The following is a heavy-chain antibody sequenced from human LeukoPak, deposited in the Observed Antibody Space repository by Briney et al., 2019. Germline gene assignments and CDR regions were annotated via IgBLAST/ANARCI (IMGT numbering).Heavy chain of an antibody. D-gene: IGHD6-6*01. J-gene: IGHJ4*02. CDR1: GYTFTNYY. CDR2: INPGDGST. Sequence: ASVKVSCKASGYTFTNYYIHWVRQAPGQGLEWMGIINPGDGSTSYAQKFQGRVTVTRDTSTSTVYMELSSLRSEDTAVYYCARAGYSSSSITLGYWGQGTLVTVSS. V-gene: IGHV1-46*01. CDR3: ARAGYSSSSITLGY.